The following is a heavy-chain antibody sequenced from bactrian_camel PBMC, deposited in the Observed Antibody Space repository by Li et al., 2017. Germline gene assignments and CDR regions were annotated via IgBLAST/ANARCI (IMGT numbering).Heavy chain of an antibody. Sequence: HVQLVESGGGSVQTGGSLRLSCRASDFTVFKDCMGWLRQAPGKEREMVASIDSDGEEKYANSVKGRFTISRDNAKNTLYLQMSSLKPEDTAVYYCAAVHIVVVLTDPGTAGLLGPGDPGHRL. CDR1: DFTVFKDC. V-gene: IGHV3S6*01. D-gene: IGHD2*01. J-gene: IGHJ6*01. CDR2: IDSDGEEK. CDR3: AAVHIVVVLTDPGTAGL.